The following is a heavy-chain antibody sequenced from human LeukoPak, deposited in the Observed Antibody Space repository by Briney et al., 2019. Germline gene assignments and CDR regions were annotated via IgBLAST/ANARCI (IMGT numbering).Heavy chain of an antibody. CDR2: TYYRSKWYN. CDR1: GGSVSSNRAA. J-gene: IGHJ6*02. Sequence: PSQTLSLTCDISGGSVSSNRAAWNWIRKSPSRGLEWLGGTYYRSKWYNDYAVSVKSRITIHPDTSKNQFSLQLNSVTPEDTAVYYCANEGPGESMDVWGQGTTVTVSS. V-gene: IGHV6-1*01. CDR3: ANEGPGESMDV.